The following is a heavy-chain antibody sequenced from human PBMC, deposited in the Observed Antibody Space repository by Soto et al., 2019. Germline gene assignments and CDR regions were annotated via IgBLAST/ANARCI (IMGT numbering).Heavy chain of an antibody. J-gene: IGHJ3*02. CDR3: ARGPYYDFWSGYLEDAFDI. CDR1: GYTFTSYD. D-gene: IGHD3-3*01. Sequence: ASVKVSCKASGYTFTSYDINWVRQATGQGLEWMGWMNPNSGNTGYAQKFQGRVTMTRNTSISTAYMELSSLRSEDTAVYYCARGPYYDFWSGYLEDAFDIWGQGTMVTVSS. V-gene: IGHV1-8*01. CDR2: MNPNSGNT.